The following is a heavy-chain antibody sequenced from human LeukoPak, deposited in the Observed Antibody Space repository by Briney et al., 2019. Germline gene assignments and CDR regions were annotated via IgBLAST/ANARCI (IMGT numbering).Heavy chain of an antibody. J-gene: IGHJ5*02. D-gene: IGHD1-1*01. Sequence: ASVKVSCXASGGTFSSYAISWVRQARGQGLEWMGGIIPIFGTANYAQKFQGRVTITADESTSTAYMELSSLRSEDTAVYYCAPGGTDWFDPWGQGTLVTVSS. V-gene: IGHV1-69*13. CDR3: APGGTDWFDP. CDR2: IIPIFGTA. CDR1: GGTFSSYA.